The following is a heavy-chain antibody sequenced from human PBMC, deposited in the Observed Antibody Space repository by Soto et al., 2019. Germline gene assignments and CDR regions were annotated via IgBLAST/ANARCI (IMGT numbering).Heavy chain of an antibody. J-gene: IGHJ3*02. CDR2: IIPIFGTA. CDR1: GGTFSSYA. Sequence: ASVKVSCKASGGTFSSYAISWVRQAPGQGLEWMGGIIPIFGTANYAQKFQGRVTITADESTSTAYMELSSLRSEDTAVYYCAKAVCGGDCYITVPDAFDIWGQGTMVTVSS. D-gene: IGHD2-21*02. V-gene: IGHV1-69*13. CDR3: AKAVCGGDCYITVPDAFDI.